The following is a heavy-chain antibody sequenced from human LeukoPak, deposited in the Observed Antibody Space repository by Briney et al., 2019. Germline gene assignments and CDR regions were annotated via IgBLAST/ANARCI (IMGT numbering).Heavy chain of an antibody. V-gene: IGHV5-51*01. D-gene: IGHD3-22*01. Sequence: GVSLKISCKGSGYSFTSYWIGWVRQMPGKGLEWMGIIYPGDSDTRYSPSFQGQVTISADKSISTAYLQWSSLKASDTAMYYCARQEYYYDSSGYLGSFDYWGQGTLVTVSS. J-gene: IGHJ4*02. CDR1: GYSFTSYW. CDR3: ARQEYYYDSSGYLGSFDY. CDR2: IYPGDSDT.